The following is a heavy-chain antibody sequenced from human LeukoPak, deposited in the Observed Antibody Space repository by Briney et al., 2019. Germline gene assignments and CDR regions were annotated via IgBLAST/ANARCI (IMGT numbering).Heavy chain of an antibody. CDR3: ARGSGEHQLLLIH. CDR2: INPNSGGT. D-gene: IGHD2-2*01. CDR1: GYTFTGYY. V-gene: IGHV1-2*02. Sequence: ASVKVSCKASGYTFTGYYMHWVRQAPGQGLEWMGWINPNSGGTNYAQKFQGRVTMTRDTSISTAYMELSRLRSDDTAVYYCARGSGEHQLLLIHWGQGTLVTVSS. J-gene: IGHJ4*02.